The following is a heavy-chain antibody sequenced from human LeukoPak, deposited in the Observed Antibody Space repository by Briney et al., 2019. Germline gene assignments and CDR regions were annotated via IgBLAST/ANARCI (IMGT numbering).Heavy chain of an antibody. J-gene: IGHJ4*02. V-gene: IGHV3-23*05. D-gene: IGHD3-16*01. Sequence: GGSLRLSCAAYGFSFTDCGMGWVRQAPGKGLEWVSTISRTGAYTYYADSVKGRFSISRDNSKNTLYLQMASLRVEDTAIYYCAKLPAPGGDYVYFDSWGQGTLVTVSS. CDR3: AKLPAPGGDYVYFDS. CDR1: GFSFTDCG. CDR2: ISRTGAYT.